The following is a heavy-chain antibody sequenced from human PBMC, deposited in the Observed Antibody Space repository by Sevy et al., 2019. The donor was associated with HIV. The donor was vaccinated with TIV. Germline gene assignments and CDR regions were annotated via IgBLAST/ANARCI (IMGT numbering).Heavy chain of an antibody. J-gene: IGHJ6*03. CDR2: ITGSGVST. CDR3: AKPWSGIYDYYYYFYYLDV. V-gene: IGHV3-23*01. Sequence: GGSLRLSCAASGFTFSNYAMTWVRQAPGKGLEWVSSITGSGVSTFYIDSVRGRFTISRDNSKNMVHLQMSSLRAEDTAIYYCAKPWSGIYDYYYYFYYLDVWGRGTTVTVSS. CDR1: GFTFSNYA. D-gene: IGHD3-3*01.